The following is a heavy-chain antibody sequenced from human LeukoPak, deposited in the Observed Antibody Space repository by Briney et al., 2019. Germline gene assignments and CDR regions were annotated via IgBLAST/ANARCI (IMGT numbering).Heavy chain of an antibody. D-gene: IGHD6-25*01. Sequence: SSETLSLTCTVSGYSISSGYYWGWIRQPPGKGLEWIGSIYHSGSTYYNPSLKSRVTISVDTSKNQFSLKLSSVTAADTAVYYCARGIAAGNWFDPWGQGTLVTVSS. J-gene: IGHJ5*02. CDR1: GYSISSGYY. V-gene: IGHV4-38-2*02. CDR2: IYHSGST. CDR3: ARGIAAGNWFDP.